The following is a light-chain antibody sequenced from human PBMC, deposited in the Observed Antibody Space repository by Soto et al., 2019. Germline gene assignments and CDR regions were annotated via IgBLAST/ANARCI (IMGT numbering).Light chain of an antibody. CDR2: DVT. Sequence: EIVLTQSPATLSLSPGERATLSCRASQSVSNYLAWYQQKPGQAPRLLIYDVTNRATGIPARFSGSVSGTDFTLTISSLDPEDFAVYYCQSLFTFGPGTKVDI. CDR1: QSVSNY. J-gene: IGKJ3*01. CDR3: QSLFT. V-gene: IGKV3-11*01.